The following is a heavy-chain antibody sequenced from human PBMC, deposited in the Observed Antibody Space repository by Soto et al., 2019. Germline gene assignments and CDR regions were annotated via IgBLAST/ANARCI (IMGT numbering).Heavy chain of an antibody. CDR3: ARDLIAVAGTNYYYGMDV. J-gene: IGHJ6*02. V-gene: IGHV1-3*01. CDR1: GYTSTSYA. Sequence: GASVKVSCKASGYTSTSYAMHWVRQAPGQRLEWMGWINAGNGNTKYSQKFQGRVTITGDTSASTAYMELSSLRSEDTAVYYCARDLIAVAGTNYYYGMDVWGQGTTVTVSS. D-gene: IGHD6-19*01. CDR2: INAGNGNT.